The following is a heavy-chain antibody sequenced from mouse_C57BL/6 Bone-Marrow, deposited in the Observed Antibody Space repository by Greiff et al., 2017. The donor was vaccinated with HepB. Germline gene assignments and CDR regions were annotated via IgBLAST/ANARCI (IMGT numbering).Heavy chain of an antibody. V-gene: IGHV1-64*01. D-gene: IGHD2-1*01. CDR1: GYTFTSYW. CDR2: IHPNSGST. CDR3: ASWWGNYGAY. Sequence: QVQLKQPGAELVKPGASVKLSCKASGYTFTSYWMHWVKQRPGQGLEWIGMIHPNSGSTNYNEKFKSKATLTVDKSSSTAYMQLSSLTSEDSAVYYCASWWGNYGAYWGQGTLVTVSA. J-gene: IGHJ3*01.